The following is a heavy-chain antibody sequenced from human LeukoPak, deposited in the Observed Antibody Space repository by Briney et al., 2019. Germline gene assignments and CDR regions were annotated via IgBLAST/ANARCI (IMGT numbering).Heavy chain of an antibody. CDR2: VNHSGYT. CDR3: ARQLYGSDY. CDR1: GVSFSTYY. J-gene: IGHJ4*02. V-gene: IGHV4-34*01. D-gene: IGHD4-17*01. Sequence: PSETLSLTCGVSGVSFSTYYWSWIRQCPEKGLEWIGEVNHSGYTNYNPSLKSRVTISVDTSKNQFSLTLRSVTAADTAVYYCARQLYGSDYWGQGTLVTVSS.